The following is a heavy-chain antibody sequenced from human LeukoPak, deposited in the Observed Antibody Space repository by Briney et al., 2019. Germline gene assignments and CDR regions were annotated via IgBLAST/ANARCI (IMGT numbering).Heavy chain of an antibody. CDR1: GGSISSYY. V-gene: IGHV4-59*01. CDR3: ARDRPANDFWSGYSHYYGMDV. Sequence: PSETLSLTCTVSGGSISSYYWSWIRQPPGKGLEWIGYIYYSGGTNYNPSLKSRVTISVDTSKNQFSLKLSSVTAADTAVYYCARDRPANDFWSGYSHYYGMDVWGQGTTVTVSS. J-gene: IGHJ6*02. D-gene: IGHD3-3*01. CDR2: IYYSGGT.